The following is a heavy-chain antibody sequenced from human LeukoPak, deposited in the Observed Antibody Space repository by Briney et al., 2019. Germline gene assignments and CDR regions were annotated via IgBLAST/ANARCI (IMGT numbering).Heavy chain of an antibody. D-gene: IGHD3-10*01. CDR3: ARKYLYGSGKPHFDH. CDR1: GYTFTSYD. CDR2: MNPNSGNP. V-gene: IGHV1-8*01. J-gene: IGHJ4*02. Sequence: ASVQVSRKASGYTFTSYDINWVRQATGKGLEWMGWMNPNSGNPGYAQKFQGRVTMTRNTSISTAYMELSSLRSDDTAVYFCARKYLYGSGKPHFDHWGQGTLVTVSS.